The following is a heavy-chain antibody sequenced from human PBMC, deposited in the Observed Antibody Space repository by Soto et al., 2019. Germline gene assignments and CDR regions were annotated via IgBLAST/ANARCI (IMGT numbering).Heavy chain of an antibody. CDR3: VRGLVGATGWFDP. J-gene: IGHJ5*02. Sequence: GGSLRLSCAASGFTFSSYDMHWVRQVTGKGLEWVSAIGTGGDTYYPGSVKGRFTISRENAKNSLYLQMNSLRTGDTAVYYCVRGLVGATGWFDPWGQGTLITVSS. CDR2: IGTGGDT. CDR1: GFTFSSYD. D-gene: IGHD1-26*01. V-gene: IGHV3-13*01.